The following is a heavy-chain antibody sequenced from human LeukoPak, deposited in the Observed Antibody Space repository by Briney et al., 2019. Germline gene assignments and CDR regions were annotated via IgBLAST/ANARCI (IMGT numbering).Heavy chain of an antibody. CDR2: ISSSGGTT. D-gene: IGHD7-27*01. CDR1: GFTFSSYV. Sequence: GGSLRLSCAASGFTFSSYVMTWVRQAPGKGLEWVSGISSSGGTTYYADSVKGRFTISRDNPKNTLYLQMNSLRAEDTAVYYCATSLGPLTEYWGQGTLVTVSS. CDR3: ATSLGPLTEY. J-gene: IGHJ4*02. V-gene: IGHV3-23*01.